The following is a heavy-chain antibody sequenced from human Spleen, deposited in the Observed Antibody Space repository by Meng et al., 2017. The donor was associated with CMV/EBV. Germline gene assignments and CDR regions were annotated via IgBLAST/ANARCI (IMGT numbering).Heavy chain of an antibody. D-gene: IGHD3-16*01. Sequence: SETLSLTCIVYGGSISSISSTYYWGWIRQPPGKGLEWIGSIFHSGNTYYNPSLKSRVTIPVDTSKNQFSLNLDSVTAADTAVYFCARDVWGVMAPDVGWFDPWGQGTLVTVS. CDR2: IFHSGNT. CDR1: GGSISSISSTYY. CDR3: ARDVWGVMAPDVGWFDP. V-gene: IGHV4-39*07. J-gene: IGHJ5*02.